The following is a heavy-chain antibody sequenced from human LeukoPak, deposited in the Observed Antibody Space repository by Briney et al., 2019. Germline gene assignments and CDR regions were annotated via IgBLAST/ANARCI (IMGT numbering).Heavy chain of an antibody. CDR2: IKQDGSEK. D-gene: IGHD5-12*01. J-gene: IGHJ3*02. V-gene: IGHV3-7*03. Sequence: GGSLRLSCAASGFTFSGYTMSWVRQAPGKGLEWVANIKQDGSEKYYVDSVKGRFTISRDNAKNSLYLQMNSLRAEDTAVYYCARETYIVATIWAFDIWGQGTMVTVSS. CDR3: ARETYIVATIWAFDI. CDR1: GFTFSGYT.